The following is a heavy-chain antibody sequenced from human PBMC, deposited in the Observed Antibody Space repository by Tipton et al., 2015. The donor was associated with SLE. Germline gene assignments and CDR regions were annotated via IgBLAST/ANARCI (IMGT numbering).Heavy chain of an antibody. CDR3: ARRYGTSFDY. V-gene: IGHV4-59*01. CDR2: IYYRGSPYYREST. D-gene: IGHD2-8*01. J-gene: IGHJ4*02. Sequence: TLSLTCTVSGGSIRSYYWSWIRLTPGKGLEWIGDIYYRGSPYYRESTTYNPSLESRATMSLDTPKNQFSLKLNSATAADTAVYYCARRYGTSFDYWDQGTLVTVSS. CDR1: GGSIRSYY.